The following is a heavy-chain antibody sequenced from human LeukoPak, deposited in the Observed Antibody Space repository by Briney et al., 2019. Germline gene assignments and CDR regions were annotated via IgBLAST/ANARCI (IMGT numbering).Heavy chain of an antibody. CDR2: IYYSGST. V-gene: IGHV4-39*01. D-gene: IGHD2-2*03. J-gene: IGHJ5*02. Sequence: PSETLSLTCTVSGGSISSSSYYWGWIRQPPGKGLEWIGSIYYSGSTYYNPSLKSRVTISVDTSKNQFSLKLSSVTAADTAVYYCATGYCSSTSCYNWFDPWGQGTLVTVSS. CDR3: ATGYCSSTSCYNWFDP. CDR1: GGSISSSSYY.